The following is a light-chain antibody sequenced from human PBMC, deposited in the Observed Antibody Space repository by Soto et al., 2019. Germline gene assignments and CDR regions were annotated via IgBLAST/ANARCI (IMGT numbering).Light chain of an antibody. J-gene: IGLJ1*01. Sequence: QSVLTQPRSVPGSPGQSVTISCTGTSSDVGGYNYVSWYQQHPGKAPKLMIYDVSKRPSGVPDRFSGSKSGNTASLTISGLQAEDEADYYCCSYAGSYKKVFGTGTKSPS. CDR2: DVS. CDR1: SSDVGGYNY. CDR3: CSYAGSYKKV. V-gene: IGLV2-11*01.